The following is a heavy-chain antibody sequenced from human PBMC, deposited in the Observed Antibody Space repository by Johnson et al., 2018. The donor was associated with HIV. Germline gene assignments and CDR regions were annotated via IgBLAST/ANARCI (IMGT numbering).Heavy chain of an antibody. D-gene: IGHD3-10*01. CDR1: GFTFSSNA. Sequence: QEQLVESGGGVVQPGRSLRLSCAASGFTFSSNAMHWVRQAPGKGLEWVAVISYDGSNKYYADSVKGRFTISRDNSKNTLYLQMNSLRAEDTAVYYCARTRHYYEAFDIWGQGTMVTVSS. V-gene: IGHV3-30*01. CDR2: ISYDGSNK. J-gene: IGHJ3*02. CDR3: ARTRHYYEAFDI.